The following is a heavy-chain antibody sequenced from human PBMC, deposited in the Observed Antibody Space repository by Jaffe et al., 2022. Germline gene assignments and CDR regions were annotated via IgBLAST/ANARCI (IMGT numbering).Heavy chain of an antibody. CDR3: ATDPRDGYGHFDY. D-gene: IGHD5-12*01. J-gene: IGHJ4*02. Sequence: EVQLVESGGGSVQPGGSLRLSCAASGFAFDNNHMNWVRQAPGKGLLWVSGIFAGDSWTTYADFVKGRFTISRDNAKNTVYLQMTSLRAEDTAIYYCATDPRDGYGHFDYWGQGILVTVSS. CDR2: IFAGDSWT. V-gene: IGHV3-74*01. CDR1: GFAFDNNH.